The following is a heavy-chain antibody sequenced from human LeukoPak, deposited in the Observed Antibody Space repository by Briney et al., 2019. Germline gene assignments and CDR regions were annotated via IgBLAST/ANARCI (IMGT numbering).Heavy chain of an antibody. CDR3: ARPLSPSYDFWS. J-gene: IGHJ4*02. CDR2: IYPGDSDT. V-gene: IGHV5-51*01. Sequence: PGESLKISCQGSGYSFTSSWIVWVRQMPGKGLEWMGIIYPGDSDTKYSPSFQGQVTISVDKSINTAYLQWSSLKASDTAMYYCARPLSPSYDFWSWGQGTLVTVSS. CDR1: GYSFTSSW. D-gene: IGHD3-3*01.